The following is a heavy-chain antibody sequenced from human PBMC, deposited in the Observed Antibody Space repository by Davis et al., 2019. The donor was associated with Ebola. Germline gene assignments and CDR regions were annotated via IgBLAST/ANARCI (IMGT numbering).Heavy chain of an antibody. CDR1: GGSISSSSYY. CDR2: IYYSGST. CDR3: ARDGYYGSGSYFDY. Sequence: MPSETLSLTCTVSGGSISSSSYYWGWIRQPPGKGLEWIGSIYYSGSTNYNPSLKSRVTISVDTSKNQFSLKLSSVTAADTAVYHCARDGYYGSGSYFDYWGQGTLVAVSS. J-gene: IGHJ4*02. D-gene: IGHD3-10*01. V-gene: IGHV4-39*07.